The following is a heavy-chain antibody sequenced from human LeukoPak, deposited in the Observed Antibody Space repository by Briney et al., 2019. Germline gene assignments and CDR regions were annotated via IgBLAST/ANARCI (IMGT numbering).Heavy chain of an antibody. V-gene: IGHV4-39*01. CDR1: GGSISSSSYY. J-gene: IGHJ6*03. CDR2: IYYSGST. CDR3: ARQSSGYDPRYYYYMDV. Sequence: SETLSLTCTVSGGSISSSSYYWGWIRQPPGKGLEWIGSIYYSGSTYYNPSLKSRVTISVDTSKNQFSLKLSSVTAADTAVYYCARQSSGYDPRYYYYMDVWGKGTTVTISS. D-gene: IGHD5-12*01.